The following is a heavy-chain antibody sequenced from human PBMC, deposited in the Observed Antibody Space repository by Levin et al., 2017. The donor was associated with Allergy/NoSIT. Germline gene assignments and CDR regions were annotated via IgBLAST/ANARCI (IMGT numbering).Heavy chain of an antibody. Sequence: LRLSCTVSGGSISSGGYYWSWIRQHPGKGLEWIGYIYYSGSTYYNPSLKSRVTISVDTSKNQFSLKLSSVTAADTAVYYCERHRRHITIFGVVWDYWFDPWGQGTLVTVSS. J-gene: IGHJ5*02. CDR1: GGSISSGGYY. CDR2: IYYSGST. D-gene: IGHD3-3*01. CDR3: ERHRRHITIFGVVWDYWFDP. V-gene: IGHV4-31*03.